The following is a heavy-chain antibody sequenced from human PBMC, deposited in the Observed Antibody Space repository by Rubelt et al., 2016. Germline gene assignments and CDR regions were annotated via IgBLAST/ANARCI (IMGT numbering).Heavy chain of an antibody. D-gene: IGHD5-24*01. J-gene: IGHJ4*02. CDR3: ARPHEGYNFGYFDY. CDR2: IYPGDSET. CDR1: GYSFTSYW. V-gene: IGHV5-51*01. Sequence: EVQLVQSGAEVKKPGESLKISCKGSGYSFTSYWIGWVRQMPGKGLEWMGIIYPGDSETRYSPAFQGQVTTSAYKSISTDYLQWSSLKASDTAMYYGARPHEGYNFGYFDYWGQGTLVTVSS.